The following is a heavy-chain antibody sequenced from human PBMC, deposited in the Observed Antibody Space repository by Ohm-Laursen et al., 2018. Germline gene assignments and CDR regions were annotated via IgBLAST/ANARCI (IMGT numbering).Heavy chain of an antibody. J-gene: IGHJ4*02. V-gene: IGHV3-15*01. D-gene: IGHD6-19*01. CDR2: IKSKTDGGTT. CDR1: GFTFSNAW. Sequence: SLRLSCTASGFTFSNAWMSWVRQAPGKGLEWVGRIKSKTDGGTTDYAAPVKGRFTISRDDSKNTLYLQMNSLKTEDTAVYYCTTDDQWLASDYWGQGTLVTVAS. CDR3: TTDDQWLASDY.